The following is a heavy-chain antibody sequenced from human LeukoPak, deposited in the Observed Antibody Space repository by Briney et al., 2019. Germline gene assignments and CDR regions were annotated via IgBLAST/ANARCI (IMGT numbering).Heavy chain of an antibody. J-gene: IGHJ5*02. Sequence: GGSLRLSCAASGFTFTNYWMSWVRQAPGKGLELVANIKQDRSEKYYVDSVKGRFTISRDNAKNSLYLQMNSLRAEDTAVYYCARVTRSPFGWFDPWGQGTLVTVSS. CDR2: IKQDRSEK. CDR1: GFTFTNYW. CDR3: ARVTRSPFGWFDP. D-gene: IGHD4-11*01. V-gene: IGHV3-7*04.